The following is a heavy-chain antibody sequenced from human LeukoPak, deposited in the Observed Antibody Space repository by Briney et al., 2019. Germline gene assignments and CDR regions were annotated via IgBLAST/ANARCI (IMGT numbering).Heavy chain of an antibody. J-gene: IGHJ5*02. CDR1: DGSISGYP. CDR2: IYYSGDT. CDR3: VRGPYGASISKWFDP. V-gene: IGHV4-59*01. Sequence: SETLSLTCTVFDGSISGYPWSWIRQPPGKGLEWIGYIYYSGDTNYNPSLKNRVTLSVDTSRNQLSLQPSSVTTADTAVYYCVRGPYGASISKWFDPWGQGTLVIVSS. D-gene: IGHD4/OR15-4a*01.